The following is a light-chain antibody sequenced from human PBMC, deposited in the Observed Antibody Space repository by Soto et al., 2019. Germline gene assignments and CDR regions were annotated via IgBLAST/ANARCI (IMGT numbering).Light chain of an antibody. V-gene: IGLV2-14*01. Sequence: QSALTQPASVSGSPGQSITISCTGTNSDVGGYNYVSWYQQHPGKAPKLMIYEVSNRPSGVSNRFSGSKSGNTASLTISGLKAEDEADYYCSSYTSSSTRVFGGGTKLTVL. J-gene: IGLJ3*02. CDR3: SSYTSSSTRV. CDR2: EVS. CDR1: NSDVGGYNY.